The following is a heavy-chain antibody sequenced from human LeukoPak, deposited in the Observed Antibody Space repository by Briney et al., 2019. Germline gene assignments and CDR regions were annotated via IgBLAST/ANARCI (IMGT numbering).Heavy chain of an antibody. D-gene: IGHD2-15*01. J-gene: IGHJ4*02. Sequence: PGGSLRLSCAASGFTFSSYAMSWVRQAPGKGLEWVSAISGRGGSTYYADSVKGRFTISRDNSKNTLYLQMNSLRAEDTAVYYCAKGVLLIGIFDYWGQGTLVTVSS. CDR1: GFTFSSYA. CDR3: AKGVLLIGIFDY. V-gene: IGHV3-23*01. CDR2: ISGRGGST.